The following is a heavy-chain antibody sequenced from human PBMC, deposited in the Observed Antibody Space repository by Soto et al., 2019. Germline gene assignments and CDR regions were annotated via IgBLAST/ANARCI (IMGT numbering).Heavy chain of an antibody. Sequence: GGSLRLSCAASGFTFSSYGMHWVRQAPGKGLEWVAVIWYDGSNKYYADSVKGRFTISRDNSKNTLYLQMNSLRAEDTAVYYCARGLSVAAAHYYYYYGMDVWGQGTTVTVSS. D-gene: IGHD2-15*01. V-gene: IGHV3-33*01. CDR1: GFTFSSYG. CDR2: IWYDGSNK. CDR3: ARGLSVAAAHYYYYYGMDV. J-gene: IGHJ6*02.